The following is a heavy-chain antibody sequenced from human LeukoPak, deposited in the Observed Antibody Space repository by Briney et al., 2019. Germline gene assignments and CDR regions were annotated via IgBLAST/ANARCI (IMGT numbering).Heavy chain of an antibody. CDR2: INHSGST. D-gene: IGHD3-10*01. V-gene: IGHV4-34*01. CDR3: ARGSNYYDSGKGWFDP. CDR1: GGSFSGYY. J-gene: IGHJ5*02. Sequence: PSETLSLTCAVYGGSFSGYYWSWIRQPPGKGLEWIGEINHSGSTNYNPSLKSRVTISVDTSKNQFSLKLSSVTAADPAVYYCARGSNYYDSGKGWFDPWGQGTLVTVSS.